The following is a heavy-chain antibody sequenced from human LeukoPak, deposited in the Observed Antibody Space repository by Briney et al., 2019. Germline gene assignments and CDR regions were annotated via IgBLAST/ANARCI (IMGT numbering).Heavy chain of an antibody. CDR1: GGTFSSYA. V-gene: IGHV1-69*01. CDR3: ARAMASAAGTGRWFDP. J-gene: IGHJ5*02. CDR2: IIPIFGTA. D-gene: IGHD6-13*01. Sequence: SVKVSCKASGGTFSSYAISWVRQAPGQGLEWMGGIIPIFGTANYAQKFQGRVTITADESTSTAYMELSSLRSEDTAVYYCARAMASAAGTGRWFDPWGQGTLVAVSS.